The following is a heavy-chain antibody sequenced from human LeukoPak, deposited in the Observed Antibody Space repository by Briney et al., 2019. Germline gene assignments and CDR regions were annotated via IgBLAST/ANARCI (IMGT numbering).Heavy chain of an antibody. J-gene: IGHJ3*02. V-gene: IGHV4-38-2*02. CDR3: ARHVWFGELLDAFDI. CDR2: IHHSGST. Sequence: SETLSLTCTVSGYSISSGYYWGWIRQPPGKGLEWIATIHHSGSTYYNPSLKSRVTISVDTSKNQFSLKLSSVTAADTAVYYCARHVWFGELLDAFDIWGQGTMVTVSS. D-gene: IGHD3-10*01. CDR1: GYSISSGYY.